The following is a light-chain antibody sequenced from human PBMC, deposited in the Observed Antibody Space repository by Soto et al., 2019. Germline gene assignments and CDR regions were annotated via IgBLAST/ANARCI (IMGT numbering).Light chain of an antibody. CDR3: QQYSNWPPIT. Sequence: EIVMTQSPATLSVSPGERATLSCRASQSVSSNLAWYQQKPGQAPRLLIYVASTRATGIPARFSGSGSGTEFTLTISSLQSEDFEVYYCQQYSNWPPITFGQGTRLEIK. J-gene: IGKJ5*01. V-gene: IGKV3-15*01. CDR1: QSVSSN. CDR2: VAS.